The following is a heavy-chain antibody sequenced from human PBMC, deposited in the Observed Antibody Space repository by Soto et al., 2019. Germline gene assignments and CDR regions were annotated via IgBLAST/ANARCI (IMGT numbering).Heavy chain of an antibody. CDR2: IYRNGHT. D-gene: IGHD6-6*01. CDR1: GGSISSFY. CDR3: ARGPSTSSIGTFDI. V-gene: IGHV4-4*07. Sequence: QVQLQESGPGLVKPSETLSLTCSVSGGSISSFYWNWIRQPAGKGLEWIGRIYRNGHTDYNPSLNSGVTMSVDTSKHQFSLQLSSVTAADTARYYCARGPSTSSIGTFDIWGQGTMVTVSS. J-gene: IGHJ3*02.